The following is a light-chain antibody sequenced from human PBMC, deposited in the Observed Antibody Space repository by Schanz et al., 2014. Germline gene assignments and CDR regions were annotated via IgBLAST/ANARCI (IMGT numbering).Light chain of an antibody. CDR3: QQRSNWPWT. Sequence: EIVMTQSPATLSVSPGERATLSCRASQSVTNNFLAWYQQKPGQAPRLLIYGASNRATGIPARFSGSGSGTDFTLAISSLEPEDFAVYYCQQRSNWPWTFGQGTKVEIK. CDR1: QSVTNNF. CDR2: GAS. V-gene: IGKV3D-20*02. J-gene: IGKJ1*01.